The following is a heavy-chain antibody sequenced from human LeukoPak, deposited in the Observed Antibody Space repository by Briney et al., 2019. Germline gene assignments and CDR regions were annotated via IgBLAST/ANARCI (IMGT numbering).Heavy chain of an antibody. Sequence: GGSLRLSCAASGFTVSSTYMSCVRQAPGKGLECVSVLHSGGSTYYADSVRGRFTISRDISKHTLYLQMNSLRVEDTAVYYCAKELHNWGFDYWGQGRLVTVSS. CDR3: AKELHNWGFDY. CDR1: GFTVSSTY. V-gene: IGHV3-53*01. D-gene: IGHD7-27*01. CDR2: LHSGGST. J-gene: IGHJ4*02.